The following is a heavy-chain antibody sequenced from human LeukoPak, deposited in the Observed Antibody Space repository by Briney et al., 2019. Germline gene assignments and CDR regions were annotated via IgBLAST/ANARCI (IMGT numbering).Heavy chain of an antibody. V-gene: IGHV3-7*01. CDR3: TRDRQGPKLYEMHV. Sequence: GGSLRLSCAASGFTFSTYWMSWVRQAPGKGLEWVANIRQDGSAKYYLDSVKGRFTISRDNAKNSLYLQMNSLRAEDTAVYSCTRDRQGPKLYEMHVWGQGTTVTVSS. D-gene: IGHD3-10*01. CDR1: GFTFSTYW. CDR2: IRQDGSAK. J-gene: IGHJ6*02.